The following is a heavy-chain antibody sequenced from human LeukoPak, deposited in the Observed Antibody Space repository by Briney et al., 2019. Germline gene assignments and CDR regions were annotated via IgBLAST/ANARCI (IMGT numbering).Heavy chain of an antibody. CDR1: GFTFSSYG. CDR2: ISGSGGST. V-gene: IGHV3-23*01. CDR3: AKDLGYGDYSVFDY. Sequence: GGSLRLSCAVSGFTFSSYGMSWVRQAPGKGLEWVAIISGSGGSTYYADSVKGRFTISRDNSKNTLYLQMNSLRAEDTAVYYCAKDLGYGDYSVFDYWGQGTLVTVS. J-gene: IGHJ4*02. D-gene: IGHD4-17*01.